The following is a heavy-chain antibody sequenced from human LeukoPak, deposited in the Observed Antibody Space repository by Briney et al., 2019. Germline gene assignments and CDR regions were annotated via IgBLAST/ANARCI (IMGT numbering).Heavy chain of an antibody. CDR1: GCTFSRYW. D-gene: IGHD1-20*01. J-gene: IGHJ6*02. Sequence: GGSLRLSCAASGCTFSRYWMSWVRNAPGQGLEWVANIKQDGSEKYYVDSVKGRFTISRDNAKNSLYLQMNSLRAEDTAVYYCARETDNWNGEDYYYGMDVWGQGTTVTVSS. V-gene: IGHV3-7*01. CDR3: ARETDNWNGEDYYYGMDV. CDR2: IKQDGSEK.